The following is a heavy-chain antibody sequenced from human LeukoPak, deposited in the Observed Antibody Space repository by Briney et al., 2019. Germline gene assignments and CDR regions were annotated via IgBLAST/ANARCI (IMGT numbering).Heavy chain of an antibody. CDR1: GFTFSSYG. CDR2: ISYDGSNK. V-gene: IGHV3-30*03. J-gene: IGHJ4*02. D-gene: IGHD5-18*01. Sequence: GGSLRLSCAASGFTFSSYGMHWVRQAPGKGLEWVAVISYDGSNKYYADSVKGRFTISRDNSKNTLYLQMNSLRAEDTAVYYCARGGYSYGLVRWGQGTLVTVSS. CDR3: ARGGYSYGLVR.